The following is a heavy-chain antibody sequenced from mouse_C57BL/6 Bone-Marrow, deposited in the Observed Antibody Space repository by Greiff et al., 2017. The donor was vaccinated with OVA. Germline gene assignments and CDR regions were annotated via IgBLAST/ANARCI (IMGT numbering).Heavy chain of an antibody. V-gene: IGHV1-5*01. D-gene: IGHD2-2*01. J-gene: IGHJ4*01. Sequence: DVQLVESGTVLARPGASVKMSCKPSGYTFTSYWMHWVKQRPGQGLEWIGAIYPGNSDTSYNQKFKGKAKLTAVTSASTAYMELSSLTNEDSAVYYCTAMVTTRYAMDYWGQGTSVTVSS. CDR2: IYPGNSDT. CDR3: TAMVTTRYAMDY. CDR1: GYTFTSYW.